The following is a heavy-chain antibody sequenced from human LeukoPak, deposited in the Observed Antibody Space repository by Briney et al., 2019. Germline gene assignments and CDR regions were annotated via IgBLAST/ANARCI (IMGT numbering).Heavy chain of an antibody. CDR3: ARGSYYDILTGYYEKLFDY. Sequence: GGFLRLSCAASGFTFDDYGMSWVRQAPGKGLEWVSGINWNGGSTGYADSVKGRFTISRDNAKNSLYLQMNSLRAEDTALYYCARGSYYDILTGYYEKLFDYWGQGTLVTVSS. J-gene: IGHJ4*02. D-gene: IGHD3-9*01. CDR2: INWNGGST. CDR1: GFTFDDYG. V-gene: IGHV3-20*04.